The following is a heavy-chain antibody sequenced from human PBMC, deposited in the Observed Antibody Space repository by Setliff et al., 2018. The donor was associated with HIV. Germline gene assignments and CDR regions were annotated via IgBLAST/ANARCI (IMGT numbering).Heavy chain of an antibody. CDR1: GYTFTSYY. Sequence: ASVKVSCKASGYTFTSYYIYWVRQAPGQGLEWMGIINPTGGKTNYAQKFQGRVTMTRDTSTSTVYMELSSLRSEDTAIYYCARDPSYSPYYDFWSGYYPHDALDIWGQGTVVTVSS. D-gene: IGHD3-3*01. V-gene: IGHV1-46*01. CDR2: INPTGGKT. CDR3: ARDPSYSPYYDFWSGYYPHDALDI. J-gene: IGHJ3*02.